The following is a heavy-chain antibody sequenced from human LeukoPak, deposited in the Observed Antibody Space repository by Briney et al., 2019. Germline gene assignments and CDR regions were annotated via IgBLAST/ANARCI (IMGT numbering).Heavy chain of an antibody. CDR3: ARAPPRGSYYRGYFDY. J-gene: IGHJ4*02. D-gene: IGHD3-10*01. CDR1: GGSISSYY. Sequence: SETLSLTCTVSGGSISSYYWSWIRQAPGKGLEWIGYIYYSGSTTYNPSLKSRVTISVDTSKNQFSLNLSSVTAADTAVYYCARAPPRGSYYRGYFDYWGQGTLVTVSP. V-gene: IGHV4-59*01. CDR2: IYYSGST.